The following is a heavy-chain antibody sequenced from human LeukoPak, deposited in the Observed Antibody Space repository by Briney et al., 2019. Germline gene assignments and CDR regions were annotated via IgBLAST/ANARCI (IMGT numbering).Heavy chain of an antibody. D-gene: IGHD2-21*02. V-gene: IGHV1-8*01. CDR3: VRDGWGHRDRCYFDY. Sequence: RWASVKVSCKASGYTFTSYDINWVRQATGQGLEWMGWMNPNSGNAGYAQKFQGRVTMTRDTSTSTVYMEVSSLRSEDTALYYCVRDGWGHRDRCYFDYWGQGTLVTVST. CDR1: GYTFTSYD. J-gene: IGHJ4*02. CDR2: MNPNSGNA.